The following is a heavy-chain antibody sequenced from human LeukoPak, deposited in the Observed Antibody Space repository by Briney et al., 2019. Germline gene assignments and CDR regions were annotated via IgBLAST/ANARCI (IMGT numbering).Heavy chain of an antibody. V-gene: IGHV1-24*01. D-gene: IGHD2-2*02. CDR1: GYTLTELS. J-gene: IGHJ3*02. CDR3: AFVVVPAAIGMHAFDI. CDR2: FDPEDGET. Sequence: GASVKVSCKVSGYTLTELSMHWVRQAPGKGLEWMGGFDPEDGETIYAQKFQGRVTMTEDTSTDTAYMELSSLRSEDTAVYYCAFVVVPAAIGMHAFDIWGQGTMVTVSS.